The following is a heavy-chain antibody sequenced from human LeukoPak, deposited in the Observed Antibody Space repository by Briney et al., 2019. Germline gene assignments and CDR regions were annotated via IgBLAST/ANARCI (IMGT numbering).Heavy chain of an antibody. D-gene: IGHD5-12*01. CDR3: ARVGYNGWNFEN. CDR2: ISQDVSHK. J-gene: IGHJ4*02. CDR1: GFTFSSYW. V-gene: IGHV3-7*01. Sequence: PGGSLRLSCAASGFTFSSYWMSWVRQAPGKGLQSVAYISQDVSHKYYVDSVEGRFTISRDNAKNSLRLEMNSLRAEDTALYYCARVGYNGWNFENWGQGTLVTVSS.